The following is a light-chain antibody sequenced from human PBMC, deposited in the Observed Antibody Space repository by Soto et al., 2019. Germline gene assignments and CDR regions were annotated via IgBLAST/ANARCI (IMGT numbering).Light chain of an antibody. Sequence: SALTQPRSVSGSPGQSVTISCTGTSSDVGSYKYVSWYPQHPGKAPKLMIYDVSKRPSGVPDRFSGSKSGNTASLSISRLQAEDEADYYCCSYAGSYSHVVFGGGTKLTVL. CDR3: CSYAGSYSHVV. CDR1: SSDVGSYKY. V-gene: IGLV2-11*01. J-gene: IGLJ2*01. CDR2: DVS.